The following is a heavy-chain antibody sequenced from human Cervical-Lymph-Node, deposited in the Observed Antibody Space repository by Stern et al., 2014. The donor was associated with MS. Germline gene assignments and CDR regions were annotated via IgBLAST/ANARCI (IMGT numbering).Heavy chain of an antibody. Sequence: EVQLVESGGGLVKPGGSLRLSCAASGFTFSSYSMNWVRQAPGKGLEWVSSISSSSSYIYYADSVKGRFTISRDNAKNSLYLQMNSLRAEDTAVYYCARDRAVVTPMFSLDYWGQGTLVTVSS. CDR3: ARDRAVVTPMFSLDY. J-gene: IGHJ4*02. CDR1: GFTFSSYS. V-gene: IGHV3-21*01. D-gene: IGHD4-23*01. CDR2: ISSSSSYI.